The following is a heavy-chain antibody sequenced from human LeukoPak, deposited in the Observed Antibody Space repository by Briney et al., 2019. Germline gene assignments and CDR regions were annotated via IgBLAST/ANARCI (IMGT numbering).Heavy chain of an antibody. V-gene: IGHV1-69*04. CDR3: ARESVAARPPYYFDY. CDR2: IIPILGIA. CDR1: GGTFSSYA. Sequence: SVKVSCKASGGTFSSYAISWVRQAPGQGLEWMGRIIPILGIANYAQKFQGRVTITEDKSTSTAYMELSSLRSEDTAVYYRARESVAARPPYYFDYGGQGTVVTVS. J-gene: IGHJ4*02. D-gene: IGHD6-6*01.